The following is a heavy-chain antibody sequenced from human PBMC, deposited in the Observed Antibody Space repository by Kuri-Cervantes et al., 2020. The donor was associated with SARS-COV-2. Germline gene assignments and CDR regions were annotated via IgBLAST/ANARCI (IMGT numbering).Heavy chain of an antibody. V-gene: IGHV1-69*04. CDR1: GGTFSSYA. Sequence: SVKVSCKASGGTFSSYAISWVRQAPGQGLEWMGRIIPNLGTASYAQKFQGRVTITADKSTSTAYMELSSLRSEDTAVYYCAREGYEAANFDYWGQGTLVTVSS. J-gene: IGHJ4*02. D-gene: IGHD6-13*01. CDR2: IIPNLGTA. CDR3: AREGYEAANFDY.